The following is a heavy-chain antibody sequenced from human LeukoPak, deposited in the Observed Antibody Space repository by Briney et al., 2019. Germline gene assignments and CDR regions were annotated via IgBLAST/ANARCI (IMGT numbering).Heavy chain of an antibody. V-gene: IGHV3-30-3*01. J-gene: IGHJ4*02. CDR1: GFNFSPYA. Sequence: GGSLRLSCVASGFNFSPYAVHWVRQAPGKGLEWVAIISNDGTTESYTDSVKGRFTISRDNFKNTLYLQMNGLRLEDTAVYYCARDLVYSSSSALDYWGQGTLVTVSS. CDR2: ISNDGTTE. CDR3: ARDLVYSSSSALDY. D-gene: IGHD6-6*01.